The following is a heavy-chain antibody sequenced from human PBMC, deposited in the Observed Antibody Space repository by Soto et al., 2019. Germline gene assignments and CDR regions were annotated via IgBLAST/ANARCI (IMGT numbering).Heavy chain of an antibody. CDR1: GFTFSNAW. CDR2: IKSKTDGGTT. CDR3: QLGNWFDP. D-gene: IGHD1-1*01. V-gene: IGHV3-15*01. Sequence: GGSLRLSTAASGFTFSNAWMSWVRQAPGKGLEWIGRIKSKTDGGTTDYAAPVKGRFTISRDDSKNTLYLQMNSLKTEDTAVYYVQLGNWFDPWGQGTLATVSS. J-gene: IGHJ5*02.